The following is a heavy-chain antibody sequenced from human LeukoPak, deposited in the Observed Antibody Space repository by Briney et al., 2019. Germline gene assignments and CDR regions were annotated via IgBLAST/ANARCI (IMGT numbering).Heavy chain of an antibody. V-gene: IGHV3-23*01. J-gene: IGHJ4*02. CDR3: AKSGYNRFDY. CDR2: ISGSGSGGST. CDR1: GFTVSSNY. D-gene: IGHD5-24*01. Sequence: GGSLRLSCAASGFTVSSNYMSWVRQAPGKGLEWVSSISGSGSGGSTYYADSVKGRFTISRDNSRNTLYLQMNSLRAEDTAVYYCAKSGYNRFDYWGQGTLVTVSS.